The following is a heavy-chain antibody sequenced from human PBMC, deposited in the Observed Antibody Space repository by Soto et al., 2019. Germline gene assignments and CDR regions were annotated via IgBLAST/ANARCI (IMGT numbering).Heavy chain of an antibody. Sequence: EVQLLESGGGLVQPGGSRRLSCEASGLTFSSSARSGVRPVPVKGLKWVPALSGVGGSTYYADSVKGLFTISRDNSKNTLYMQMNSLRAEDTAVYYCAKDSHDYYYDSSGYQPPGAFDIWGQGTMVTVSS. CDR2: LSGVGGST. CDR1: GLTFSSSA. CDR3: AKDSHDYYYDSSGYQPPGAFDI. J-gene: IGHJ3*02. V-gene: IGHV3-23*01. D-gene: IGHD3-22*01.